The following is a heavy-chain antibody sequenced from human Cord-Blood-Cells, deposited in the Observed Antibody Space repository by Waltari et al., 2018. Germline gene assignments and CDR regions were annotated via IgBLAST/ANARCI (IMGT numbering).Heavy chain of an antibody. CDR3: ARPRPRNYDILTGAFDI. CDR2: IHPGDSDT. CDR1: GYSFTSYW. J-gene: IGHJ3*02. Sequence: EVQLVQSGAEVKKPGESLKISCKGSGYSFTSYWIGWVRQMPGKGLEWMGIIHPGDSDTRYSPSFQGQVTIAADKSISTAYLQWSSLKASDTAMYYCARPRPRNYDILTGAFDIWGQGTMVTVSS. V-gene: IGHV5-51*01. D-gene: IGHD3-9*01.